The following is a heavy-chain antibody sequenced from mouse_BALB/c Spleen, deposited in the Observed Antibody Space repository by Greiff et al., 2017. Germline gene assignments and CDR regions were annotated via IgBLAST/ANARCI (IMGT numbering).Heavy chain of an antibody. CDR1: GFDFSRYW. Sequence: EVKLVESGGGLVQPGGSLKLSCAASGFDFSRYWMSWVRQAPGKGLEWIGEINPDSSTINYTPSLKDKFIISRDNAKNTLYLQMSKVRSEDTALYYCARRAYDGYYVGYYAMDYWGQGTSVTVSS. CDR3: ARRAYDGYYVGYYAMDY. V-gene: IGHV4-1*02. CDR2: INPDSSTI. J-gene: IGHJ4*01. D-gene: IGHD2-3*01.